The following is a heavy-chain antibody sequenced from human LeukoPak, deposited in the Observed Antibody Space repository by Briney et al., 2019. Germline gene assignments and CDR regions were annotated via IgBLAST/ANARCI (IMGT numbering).Heavy chain of an antibody. V-gene: IGHV3-43D*03. D-gene: IGHD5-12*01. CDR1: GFTFDDYA. Sequence: PGGSLRLSCAASGFTFDDYAMHWVRQAPGKGLEWVSLISWDGGSTYYADSVKGRFTISRDNSKNSLYLQMNSLRAEDTAVYYCARMSGGYLFDYWGQGALVTVSS. CDR3: ARMSGGYLFDY. J-gene: IGHJ4*02. CDR2: ISWDGGST.